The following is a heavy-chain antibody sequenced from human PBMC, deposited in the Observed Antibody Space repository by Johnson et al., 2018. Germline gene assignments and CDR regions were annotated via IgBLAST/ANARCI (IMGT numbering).Heavy chain of an antibody. CDR3: ARDRGNPDSFDI. Sequence: EVQLVESGGCLAQPGGSXRLSCAGSGFPFDAYAMNWVRQAPGKGLEWISYINSDGTTTIYADSVKGRFTISRDNSKNTLYLQMQRPRAEEPAVYFCARDRGNPDSFDIWGQGTMVTVSS. D-gene: IGHD1-14*01. V-gene: IGHV3-74*02. CDR1: GFPFDAYA. J-gene: IGHJ3*02. CDR2: INSDGTTT.